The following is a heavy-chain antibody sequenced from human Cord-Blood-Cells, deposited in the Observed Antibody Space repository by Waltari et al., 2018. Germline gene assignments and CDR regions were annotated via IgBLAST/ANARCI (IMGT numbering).Heavy chain of an antibody. V-gene: IGHV1-69*01. CDR2: IIPIFGTA. CDR3: ARVQQQLVTTYYYYGMDV. Sequence: QVQLVQSGAEVQKPGSSVKVSCKASGGTFSSYAISWVRQAPGHGLEWMGGIIPIFGTANYAQKFQGRVTITADESTSTAYMELSSLRSEDTAVYYCARVQQQLVTTYYYYGMDVWGQGTTVTVSS. J-gene: IGHJ6*02. D-gene: IGHD6-13*01. CDR1: GGTFSSYA.